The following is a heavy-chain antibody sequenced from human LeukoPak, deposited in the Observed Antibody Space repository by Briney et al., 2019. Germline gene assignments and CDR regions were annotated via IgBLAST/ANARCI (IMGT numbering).Heavy chain of an antibody. V-gene: IGHV3-7*04. CDR1: GFTFSSYW. CDR2: IKQDGSEK. D-gene: IGHD2-2*01. CDR3: ARGVPAAMYGFYYYGMDV. Sequence: GGSLRLSCAASGFTFSSYWMSWVRQAPGKGLDWVANIKQDGSEKYYVDSVKGRFTISRDNAKNSLYLQMNSLRAEDTAVYYCARGVPAAMYGFYYYGMDVWGQGTTVTVSS. J-gene: IGHJ6*02.